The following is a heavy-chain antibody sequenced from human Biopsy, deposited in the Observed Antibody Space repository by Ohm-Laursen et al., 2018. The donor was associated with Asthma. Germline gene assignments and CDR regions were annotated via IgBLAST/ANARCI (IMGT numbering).Heavy chain of an antibody. V-gene: IGHV1-3*04. CDR1: GYNFISFA. D-gene: IGHD3-9*01. CDR3: ARTYYDFLTGQVKDVFGV. J-gene: IGHJ3*01. Sequence: ALVQVSCKASGYNFISFAIHWVRQAPGQRLEWMGWVNTGNGDTKYSQKFQGRVTITRDTSASTAYMELRSLRSEDTATYYCARTYYDFLTGQVKDVFGVWGQGTMVTVSS. CDR2: VNTGNGDT.